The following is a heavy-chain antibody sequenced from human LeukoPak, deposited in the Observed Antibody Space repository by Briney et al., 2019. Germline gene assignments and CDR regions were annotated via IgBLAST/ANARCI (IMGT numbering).Heavy chain of an antibody. J-gene: IGHJ4*02. V-gene: IGHV3-23*01. CDR1: GFTFSTYV. CDR2: ISVGAEYI. D-gene: IGHD3-3*01. CDR3: ASGPPFLKYFEY. Sequence: GGSLRLSCAASGFTFSTYVMNWFRQAPGKGLEWVSTISVGAEYIFYADSVKGRFTISRDDSNNALYLQMHTLRAEDTALYYCASGPPFLKYFEYWGQGTLVTVSS.